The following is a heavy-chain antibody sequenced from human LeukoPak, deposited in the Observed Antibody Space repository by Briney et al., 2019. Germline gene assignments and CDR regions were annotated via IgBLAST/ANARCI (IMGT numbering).Heavy chain of an antibody. D-gene: IGHD1-26*01. J-gene: IGHJ4*02. CDR2: ISGSAGST. CDR3: QAGSYLRPGYY. V-gene: IGHV3-23*01. Sequence: GGTLRLSCAASGFTFSSYAMSWVRQAPGKGLEWVSTISGSAGSTYYADSVKGRFTISRDNSKNTLYLQMNSLRAEDTAVYYCQAGSYLRPGYYWGQGTLVTVSS. CDR1: GFTFSSYA.